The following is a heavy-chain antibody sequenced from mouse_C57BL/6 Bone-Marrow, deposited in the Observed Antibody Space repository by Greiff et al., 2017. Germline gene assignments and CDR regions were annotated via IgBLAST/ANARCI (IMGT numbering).Heavy chain of an antibody. Sequence: QVQLQQSGAELARPGASVKLSCKASGYTFTSYGISWVKQRTGQGLEWIGEIYPRSGNTYYNEKFKGKATLTAYKSSSIAYMELRSLTSEDSAVYFCDYYGSSYFDYWGQGTTLTVSS. CDR3: DYYGSSYFDY. V-gene: IGHV1-81*01. D-gene: IGHD1-1*01. CDR1: GYTFTSYG. CDR2: IYPRSGNT. J-gene: IGHJ2*01.